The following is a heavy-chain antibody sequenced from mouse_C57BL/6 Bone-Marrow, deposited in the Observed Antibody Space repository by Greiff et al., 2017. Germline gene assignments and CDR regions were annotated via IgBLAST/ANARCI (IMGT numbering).Heavy chain of an antibody. CDR3: AGSDYAY. J-gene: IGHJ3*01. V-gene: IGHV1-4*01. CDR2: INPSSGYT. CDR1: GYTFTSYT. D-gene: IGHD2-13*01. Sequence: QVQLQQSGAELVRPGASVKMSCKASGYTFTSYTMPWVKQRPGQGLEWIGYINPSSGYTKYNQKFKDKATLTADKSSSTAYMQLSSLTSEDSAVYYCAGSDYAYWGQGTLVTVSA.